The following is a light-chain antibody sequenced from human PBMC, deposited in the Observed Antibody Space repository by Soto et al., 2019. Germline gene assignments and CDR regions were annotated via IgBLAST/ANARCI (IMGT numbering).Light chain of an antibody. J-gene: IGLJ1*01. CDR2: DVS. Sequence: LTQPASVSGSPGQSITISCTGTSSDVGGYNYVSWYQQHPGKAPKLMIYDVSNRPSGVSNRFSGSKSGNTASLTISGLQAEDEADYYCSSYTSSSPLVFGTGTKVTVL. CDR1: SSDVGGYNY. V-gene: IGLV2-14*01. CDR3: SSYTSSSPLV.